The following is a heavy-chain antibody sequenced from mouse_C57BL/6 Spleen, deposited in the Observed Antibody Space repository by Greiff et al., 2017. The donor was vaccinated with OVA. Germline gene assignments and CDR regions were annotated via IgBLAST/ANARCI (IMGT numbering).Heavy chain of an antibody. CDR1: GYTFTDYN. D-gene: IGHD1-1*01. CDR2: INPNNGGT. V-gene: IGHV1-22*01. CDR3: ARMDYGSSYRYFDV. J-gene: IGHJ1*03. Sequence: VQLQQSGPELVKPGASVKMSCKASGYTFTDYNMHWVKQSHGKSLEWIGYINPNNGGTSYNQKFKGKAPLTVNKSSSTAYMALRSLTSEDSAVYYCARMDYGSSYRYFDVWGTGTTVTVSS.